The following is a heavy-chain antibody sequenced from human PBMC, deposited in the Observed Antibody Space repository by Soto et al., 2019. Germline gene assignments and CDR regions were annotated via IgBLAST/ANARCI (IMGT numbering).Heavy chain of an antibody. V-gene: IGHV3-7*01. Sequence: EVQLVESGGGLVQPGGSLRLSCAASGFTFSSYWMSWARQAPGKGLEWVANIKQDGSDKYYVDSVKGRFTISRDNAKNSLYLQMNSLRAEDMAVYYCASVLSTGGSWYFQDWGQGTLGTVSS. D-gene: IGHD2-15*01. CDR3: ASVLSTGGSWYFQD. J-gene: IGHJ1*01. CDR2: IKQDGSDK. CDR1: GFTFSSYW.